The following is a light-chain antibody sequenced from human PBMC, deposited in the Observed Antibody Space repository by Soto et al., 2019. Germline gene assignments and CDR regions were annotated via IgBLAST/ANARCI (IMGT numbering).Light chain of an antibody. J-gene: IGKJ3*01. CDR2: DAS. CDR1: QDISNY. V-gene: IGKV1-33*01. Sequence: DTQMTQSPSSLSASLVEGVTITCEASQDISNYLNWYQQKPGKAPKLLIYDASNLETGVPPRFSGSGSGTDFTFTISSLQPEDIATYYCQQRHNLPHTFGPGTKVDI. CDR3: QQRHNLPHT.